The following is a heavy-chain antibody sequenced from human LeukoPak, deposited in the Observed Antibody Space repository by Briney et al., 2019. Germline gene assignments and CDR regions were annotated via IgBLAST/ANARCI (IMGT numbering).Heavy chain of an antibody. CDR1: GFTFSSYE. CDR3: ATPITGTDDY. D-gene: IGHD1-20*01. CDR2: ISSSGSTI. Sequence: GGSLRLSCAASGFTFSSYEMNWVRQAPGKGLEWVSYISSSGSTIYYADSVKGRFTISRDNAKNSLYLQMNSLRAEDTAVYYCATPITGTDDYWGQGTLVTVSS. V-gene: IGHV3-48*03. J-gene: IGHJ4*02.